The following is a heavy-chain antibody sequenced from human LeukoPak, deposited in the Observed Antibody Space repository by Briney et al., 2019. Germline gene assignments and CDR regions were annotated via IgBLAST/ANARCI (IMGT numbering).Heavy chain of an antibody. CDR3: ARDKDLGAVAGTFDY. V-gene: IGHV1-18*01. J-gene: IGHJ4*02. D-gene: IGHD6-19*01. Sequence: ASVKVSCKASGYTFTSYDINWVRQAPRQGLEWMGWISAYNGHTNYAQKFQGRVTMTTDTSTSTAYMELTSLTSDDTAVYYCARDKDLGAVAGTFDYWGQGTLVTVSS. CDR1: GYTFTSYD. CDR2: ISAYNGHT.